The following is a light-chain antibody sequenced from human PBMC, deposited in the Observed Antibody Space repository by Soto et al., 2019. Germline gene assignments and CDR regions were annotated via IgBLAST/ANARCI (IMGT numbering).Light chain of an antibody. CDR1: QSISDN. J-gene: IGKJ1*01. V-gene: IGKV3-15*01. CDR2: GAS. CDR3: KQYINWPWK. Sequence: VLITQSRAMLSVSRSGRANLSCRASQSISDNLAWYQQKPGQAPRLLIYGASTRAPGFPARFSGSGSGTDFTLTISSRQSEDLAVSYCKQYINWPWKFGQGTKVDIK.